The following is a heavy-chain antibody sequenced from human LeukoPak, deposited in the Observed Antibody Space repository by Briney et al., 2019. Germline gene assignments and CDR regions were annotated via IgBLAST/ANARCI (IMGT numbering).Heavy chain of an antibody. J-gene: IGHJ6*02. CDR2: IYYSGST. CDR1: GGSISSYY. Sequence: SETLSVTCTVSGGSISSYYWSWIRQPPGKGLEWIGYIYYSGSTNYNPSLKSRVTISVDTSKNQFSLKLSSVTAADTAVYYCARTLRRPKWLSNYYYGMDVWGQGTTVTVSS. D-gene: IGHD6-19*01. V-gene: IGHV4-59*01. CDR3: ARTLRRPKWLSNYYYGMDV.